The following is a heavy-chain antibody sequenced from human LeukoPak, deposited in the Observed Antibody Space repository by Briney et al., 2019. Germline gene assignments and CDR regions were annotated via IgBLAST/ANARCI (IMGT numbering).Heavy chain of an antibody. CDR1: DDSISDYY. Sequence: SETLSLTCTVSDDSISDYYRGWIRQPPGKGLEWIGYFYNSGRSTYNPSLKSRVTISADTSKNHFSLKLNSVTTADTAVYYCTRGAGWLIYYWGQGILVTVSS. J-gene: IGHJ4*02. CDR3: TRGAGWLIYY. V-gene: IGHV4-59*01. D-gene: IGHD3-16*01. CDR2: FYNSGRS.